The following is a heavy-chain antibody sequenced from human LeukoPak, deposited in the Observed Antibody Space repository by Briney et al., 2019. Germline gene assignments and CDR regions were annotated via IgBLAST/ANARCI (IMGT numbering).Heavy chain of an antibody. CDR1: GGSISSSSYY. CDR3: ARSAVPAAIVNWFDP. D-gene: IGHD2-2*01. Sequence: SETLSLTCTVSGGSISSSSYYWGWIRQPPGKGLEWIGSIYYSGSTYYNPSLKSRVTISVDTSKTQFSLKLSSVTAADTAVYYCARSAVPAAIVNWFDPWGQGTLVTVSS. V-gene: IGHV4-39*01. J-gene: IGHJ5*02. CDR2: IYYSGST.